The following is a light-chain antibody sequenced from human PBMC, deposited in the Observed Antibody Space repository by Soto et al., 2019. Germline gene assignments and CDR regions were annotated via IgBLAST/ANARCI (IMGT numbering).Light chain of an antibody. CDR1: QDISNY. V-gene: IGKV1-33*01. CDR3: QQYDNPPIT. Sequence: DIQMTQSPSALSASVGDRVTITCQSSQDISNYLNWYQQKPGKAPKLLIYDASNLETGVPSRFTGSGSGTYFPFTISSLQPEDIATYYCQQYDNPPITFCGGTKVEIK. J-gene: IGKJ4*01. CDR2: DAS.